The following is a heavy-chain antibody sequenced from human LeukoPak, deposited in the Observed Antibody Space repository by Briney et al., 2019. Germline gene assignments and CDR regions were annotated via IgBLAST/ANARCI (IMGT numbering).Heavy chain of an antibody. CDR3: ARLTNWFDP. CDR2: IYYSGST. CDR1: GGSISSYY. J-gene: IGHJ5*02. V-gene: IGHV4-59*08. Sequence: SETLSLTCTVSGGSISSYYWSWIRQPPGKGLEWIGYIYYSGSTNYNPSLKTRVTISVDTSKNQFSLKLSSVTAADTAVYYCARLTNWFDPWGQGTLVTVSS.